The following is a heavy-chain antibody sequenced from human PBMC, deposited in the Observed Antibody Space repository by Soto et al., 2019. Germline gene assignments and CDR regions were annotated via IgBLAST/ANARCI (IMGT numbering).Heavy chain of an antibody. J-gene: IGHJ4*01. V-gene: IGHV3-23*01. D-gene: IGHD3-9*01. CDR1: GFTLSNYG. Sequence: EVQLLESGGGLVRPGESLRLSCAASGFTLSNYGMTWVRQAPGKGLQWVSTIRGRGGTTYYADSVKGRFTISRDDSRNTLYLQMNSLIVEDTAVYFCAKDVNYDMLAGYYYYWGHGTLVTVSS. CDR2: IRGRGGTT. CDR3: AKDVNYDMLAGYYYY.